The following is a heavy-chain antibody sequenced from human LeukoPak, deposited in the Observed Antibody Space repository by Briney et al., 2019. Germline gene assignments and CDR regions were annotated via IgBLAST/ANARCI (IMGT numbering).Heavy chain of an antibody. V-gene: IGHV3-21*01. Sequence: GGSLRLSCAASGFSFSTYSMIWVRQAPGKGLEWVSSVSGTSEYIYYADSVRGRFTISRDNAKKTVYLQMKSLRAEDTAVYFCARVRSGSSAGNYGMDVWGQGTTVTVSS. J-gene: IGHJ6*02. CDR3: ARVRSGSSAGNYGMDV. CDR2: VSGTSEYI. CDR1: GFSFSTYS. D-gene: IGHD1-26*01.